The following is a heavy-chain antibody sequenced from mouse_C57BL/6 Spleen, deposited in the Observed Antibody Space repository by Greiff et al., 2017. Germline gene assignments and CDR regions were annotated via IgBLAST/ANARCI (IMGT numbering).Heavy chain of an antibody. CDR3: ARSHKGGFAY. J-gene: IGHJ3*01. CDR2: ISSGSSTI. Sequence: EVKLQESGGGLVKPGGSLKLSCAASGFTFSDYGMHWVRQAPEKGLEWVAYISSGSSTIYYADTVKGRFTISRDNAKNTLFLQMTSLRSEDTAMYYCARSHKGGFAYWGQGTLVTVSA. V-gene: IGHV5-17*01. CDR1: GFTFSDYG.